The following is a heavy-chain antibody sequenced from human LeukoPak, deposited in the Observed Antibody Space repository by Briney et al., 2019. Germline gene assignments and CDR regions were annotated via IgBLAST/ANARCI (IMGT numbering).Heavy chain of an antibody. D-gene: IGHD3-10*01. CDR2: ISGSGGST. J-gene: IGHJ4*02. V-gene: IGHV3-23*01. Sequence: PGGSLRLSCAASGFTFSSYGMSWVRQAPGKGLEWVSAISGSGGSTYYADSVKGRFTISRDNSKNTLYLQMNSLRAEDTAVYYCANIRKELLWFGELSSGFDYWGQGTLVTVSS. CDR1: GFTFSSYG. CDR3: ANIRKELLWFGELSSGFDY.